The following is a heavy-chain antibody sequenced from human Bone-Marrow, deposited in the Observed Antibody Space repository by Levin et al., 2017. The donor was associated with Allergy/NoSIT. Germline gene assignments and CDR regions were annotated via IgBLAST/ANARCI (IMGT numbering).Heavy chain of an antibody. V-gene: IGHV1-2*02. CDR3: ARHESMVGYCSGGSGPGGDYFDY. CDR2: INPNSGGT. D-gene: IGHD2-15*01. Sequence: GESLKISCKASGYTFTGYYMHWVRQAPGQGLEWMGWINPNSGGTNYAQKFQGRVTMTRDTSISTAYMELSRLRSDDTAVYYCARHESMVGYCSGGSGPGGDYFDYWGQGTLVTVSS. J-gene: IGHJ4*02. CDR1: GYTFTGYY.